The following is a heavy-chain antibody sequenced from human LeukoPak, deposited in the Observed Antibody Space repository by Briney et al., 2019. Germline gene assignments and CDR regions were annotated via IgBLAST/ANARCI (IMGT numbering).Heavy chain of an antibody. Sequence: GGSLRLSCAASGFIFSRFWMSWFRQAPGKRLEWVANIKRDGSEKTYVDSVKGRFTISRDNAKNSLYLQMNSLRAEDTAVYYCARDKIEGPTKLDYWGQGILVTVSS. D-gene: IGHD1-1*01. CDR1: GFIFSRFW. J-gene: IGHJ4*02. CDR3: ARDKIEGPTKLDY. V-gene: IGHV3-7*01. CDR2: IKRDGSEK.